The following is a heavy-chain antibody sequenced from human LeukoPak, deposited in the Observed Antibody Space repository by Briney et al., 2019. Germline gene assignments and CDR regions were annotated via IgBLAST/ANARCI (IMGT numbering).Heavy chain of an antibody. Sequence: GGSLRLSCTVSGFTVSSNSMSWVRQAPGKGLEWVGRIKSKTDGGTTDYAAPVKGRFTISRDDSKNTLYLQMNSLKTEDTAVYYCTTGETFRDAFDIWGQGTMVTVSS. CDR2: IKSKTDGGTT. CDR3: TTGETFRDAFDI. CDR1: GFTVSSNS. J-gene: IGHJ3*02. D-gene: IGHD2/OR15-2a*01. V-gene: IGHV3-15*01.